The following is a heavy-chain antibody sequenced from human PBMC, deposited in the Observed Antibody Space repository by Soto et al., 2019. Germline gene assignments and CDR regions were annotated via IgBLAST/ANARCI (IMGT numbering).Heavy chain of an antibody. D-gene: IGHD1-1*01. CDR3: AQALVFTGGDGFDI. CDR1: GGSITTGGRY. Sequence: QVRLQEWGPGLVKPSQTLSLKCSVSGGSITTGGRYWSWIRKLPGKGLEWIGDIYYSGNTYYNASLKSPVTISVEAAKHQFSLKLSSVTAADTAVYYCAQALVFTGGDGFDIWGQGRLVTVSS. V-gene: IGHV4-31*02. CDR2: IYYSGNT. J-gene: IGHJ3*02.